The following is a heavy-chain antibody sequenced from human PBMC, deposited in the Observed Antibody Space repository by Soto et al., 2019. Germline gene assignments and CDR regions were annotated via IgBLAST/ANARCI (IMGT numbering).Heavy chain of an antibody. J-gene: IGHJ4*02. CDR3: VKDIGGPDYGDYGFDS. D-gene: IGHD4-17*01. V-gene: IGHV3-9*01. CDR1: GFTFDDYA. Sequence: EVLLVESGGALVQPGRSLRLSCAASGFTFDDYAMHWVRQPPGKGLEWVSGISWDGSRAGHADSVKGRFTISRDNARNSLYLQINILRPEDTALYYCVKDIGGPDYGDYGFDSWGQGTLITVSS. CDR2: ISWDGSRA.